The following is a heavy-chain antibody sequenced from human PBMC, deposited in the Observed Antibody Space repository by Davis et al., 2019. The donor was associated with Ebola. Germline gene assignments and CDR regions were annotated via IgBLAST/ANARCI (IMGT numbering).Heavy chain of an antibody. Sequence: PSETLSLTCAISGDSVSTAGWNWIRQSPSRGLEWLGRIYYSSKWYHDYATSGKSRITISPYTYKNQFSLQLNSVTPEATALYYCARGWLRGGLDVWGEGTTVTVSS. V-gene: IGHV6-1*01. J-gene: IGHJ6*04. CDR2: IYYSSKWYH. CDR1: GDSVSTAG. D-gene: IGHD5-18*01. CDR3: ARGWLRGGLDV.